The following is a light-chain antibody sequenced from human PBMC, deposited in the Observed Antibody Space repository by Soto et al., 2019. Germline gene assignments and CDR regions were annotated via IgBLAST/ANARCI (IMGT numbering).Light chain of an antibody. J-gene: IGKJ3*01. V-gene: IGKV1-27*01. CDR1: QGISNY. Sequence: DIQMTQSPSSLSASVGDRVTITCRASQGISNYLDWYQQRPGKVPKLLIYAASTLQSGVPSRFSGSGSGTDFTLTISSLQPEDVATYYCQKNNSVLFTFGPGTKVDIK. CDR2: AAS. CDR3: QKNNSVLFT.